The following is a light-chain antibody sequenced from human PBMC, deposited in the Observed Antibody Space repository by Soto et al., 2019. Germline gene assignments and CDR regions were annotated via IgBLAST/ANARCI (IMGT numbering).Light chain of an antibody. V-gene: IGLV4-69*01. CDR2: LNSDGSH. Sequence: QSVLTQSPSASASLGASVKLTCTLSSGHSSYAIAWHHQQPEKGPRYLMKLNSDGSHSKGDGIPDRFSGSSSGAERYLTISSLQSEDEADYYCQTWGTGIHVFGGGTKVTVL. J-gene: IGLJ2*01. CDR3: QTWGTGIHV. CDR1: SGHSSYA.